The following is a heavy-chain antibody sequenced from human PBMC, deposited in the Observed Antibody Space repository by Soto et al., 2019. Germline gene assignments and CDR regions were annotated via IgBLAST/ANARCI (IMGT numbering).Heavy chain of an antibody. J-gene: IGHJ4*02. D-gene: IGHD3-10*01. Sequence: GASVKVSCKASGYTFTSYYMHWVRQAPGQGLEWMGIINPSGGSTSYAQKFQGRVTMTRDTSTSTVYMELSSLRSEDTAVYYCARAIILYGSGSYYRHFDYWGQGTLVTVSS. CDR1: GYTFTSYY. V-gene: IGHV1-46*01. CDR2: INPSGGST. CDR3: ARAIILYGSGSYYRHFDY.